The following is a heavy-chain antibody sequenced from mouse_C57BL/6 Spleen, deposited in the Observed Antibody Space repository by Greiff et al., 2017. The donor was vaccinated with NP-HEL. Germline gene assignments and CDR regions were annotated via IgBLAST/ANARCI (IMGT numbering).Heavy chain of an antibody. CDR1: GYAFSSSW. CDR3: ARSFLRTGAMDY. D-gene: IGHD1-1*01. V-gene: IGHV1-82*01. CDR2: IYPGDGDT. J-gene: IGHJ4*01. Sequence: QVQLQQSGPELVKPGASVKISCKASGYAFSSSWMNWVKQRPGKGLEWIGRIYPGDGDTNYNGKFKGKATLTADKSSSTAYMQLSSLTSEDSAVYFCARSFLRTGAMDYWGQGTSVTVSS.